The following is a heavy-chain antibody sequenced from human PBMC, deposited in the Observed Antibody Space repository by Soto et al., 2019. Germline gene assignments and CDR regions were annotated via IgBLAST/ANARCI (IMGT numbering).Heavy chain of an antibody. V-gene: IGHV1-3*01. CDR1: GYTFSDFA. Sequence: ASVKVSCKASGYTFSDFAMHWVRQAPGERPEWMGWINAGTGHTQYSQRFQGRLTITTDTSTSTAYMELRSLRSDDTAVYYCARDAVAGGYYYYMDVWGKGTTVTVSS. CDR3: ARDAVAGGYYYYMDV. J-gene: IGHJ6*03. D-gene: IGHD6-19*01. CDR2: INAGTGHT.